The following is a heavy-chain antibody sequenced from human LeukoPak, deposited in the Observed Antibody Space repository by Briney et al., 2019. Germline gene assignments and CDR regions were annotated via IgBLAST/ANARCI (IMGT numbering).Heavy chain of an antibody. V-gene: IGHV1-69*13. J-gene: IGHJ4*02. CDR1: GGTFSSYA. CDR3: ARDLESGGLLGY. Sequence: SVKVSCKASGGTFSSYAISWVRQAPGQGLEWMGGIIPIFGTANYAQKFQGRVTITADESTSTAYMELSSLRSEDTAVYYCARDLESGGLLGYWGQGTLVTVSS. CDR2: IIPIFGTA. D-gene: IGHD2-15*01.